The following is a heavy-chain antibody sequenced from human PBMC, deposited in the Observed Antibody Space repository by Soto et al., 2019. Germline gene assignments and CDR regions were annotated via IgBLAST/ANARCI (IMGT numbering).Heavy chain of an antibody. Sequence: AASVKVSCKASGYTFTSYYMHWVRQAPGQGLEWMGIINPSGGSTSYAQKFQGRVTMTRDTSTSTVYMELSSLRSEDTAVYYCARDQGIAAAGTYYYYYGMDVWGQGTTVTVSS. CDR3: ARDQGIAAAGTYYYYYGMDV. V-gene: IGHV1-46*01. CDR2: INPSGGST. D-gene: IGHD6-13*01. CDR1: GYTFTSYY. J-gene: IGHJ6*02.